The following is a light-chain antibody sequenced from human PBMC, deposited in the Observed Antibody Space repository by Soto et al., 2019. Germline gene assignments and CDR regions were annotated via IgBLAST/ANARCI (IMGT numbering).Light chain of an antibody. J-gene: IGKJ5*01. V-gene: IGKV1-13*02. CDR1: QGISSA. CDR2: DAS. CDR3: QQLNSYPFT. Sequence: AIHLTQSPSSLSASVGDRVTITCRASQGISSALAWYQHKPGRPPRVLIYDASSSQSGVPSRFSGSESGTDCTLTISSLQPEDSATYYCQQLNSYPFTFGQGTRLEIK.